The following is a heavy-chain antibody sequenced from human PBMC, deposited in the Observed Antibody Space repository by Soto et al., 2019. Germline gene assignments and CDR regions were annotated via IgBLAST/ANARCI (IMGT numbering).Heavy chain of an antibody. CDR3: AKSNGYCTNGVCYTRYYMDV. Sequence: GGSLRLSCAASGFTFDDYAMHWVRQAPGKGLEWVSGISWNSGSIGYADSVKGRFTISRDNAKNSLYLQMNSLRAEDTALYYCAKSNGYCTNGVCYTRYYMDVWGKGTTVTVSS. J-gene: IGHJ6*03. CDR1: GFTFDDYA. CDR2: ISWNSGSI. D-gene: IGHD2-8*01. V-gene: IGHV3-9*01.